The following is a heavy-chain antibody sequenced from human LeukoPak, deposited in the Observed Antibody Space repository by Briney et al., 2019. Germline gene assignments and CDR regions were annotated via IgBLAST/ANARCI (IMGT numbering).Heavy chain of an antibody. J-gene: IGHJ4*02. CDR1: GFTFSTYS. V-gene: IGHV3-21*06. D-gene: IGHD2-2*01. CDR2: ISFSGSYI. CDR3: ARRYCSSTNCYAFDY. Sequence: GGSLRLSCAASGFTFSTYSMNWVRQAPGKGLEWVSSISFSGSYIYYADSVEGRFTISRDNAKNSLYLQMNSLRAEDTAVYYCARRYCSSTNCYAFDYWGQGTLVTVSS.